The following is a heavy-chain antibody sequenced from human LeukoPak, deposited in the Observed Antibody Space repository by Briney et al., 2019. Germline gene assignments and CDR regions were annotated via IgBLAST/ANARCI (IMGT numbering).Heavy chain of an antibody. CDR1: GFIVSSAE. Sequence: GGSLRLSCAVSGFIVSSAEMNWVRQAPGKGLEWISFIASDGTIFYADSVKGRFTLSRDNPKNSLYLQMNSLRAEDTAVYYCARDLIMASHLLPDWGQGSLVTVSS. V-gene: IGHV3-48*03. CDR2: IASDGTI. J-gene: IGHJ4*02. CDR3: ARDLIMASHLLPD. D-gene: IGHD3-16*01.